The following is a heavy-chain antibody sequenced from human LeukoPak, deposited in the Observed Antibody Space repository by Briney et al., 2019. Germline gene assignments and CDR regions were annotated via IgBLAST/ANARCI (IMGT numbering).Heavy chain of an antibody. D-gene: IGHD1-1*01. CDR2: VSHSSNT. CDR3: ARRRDWNGVLDY. J-gene: IGHJ4*02. CDR1: GGSFSGHY. Sequence: SETLSLTCAVYGGSFSGHYWSWIRQPPGKGLEWIGEVSHSSNTNYSPSLKSRVSISVDTSKNQFSLRLSSVTAADTAVYYCARRRDWNGVLDYWGQGTLVTVSS. V-gene: IGHV4-34*01.